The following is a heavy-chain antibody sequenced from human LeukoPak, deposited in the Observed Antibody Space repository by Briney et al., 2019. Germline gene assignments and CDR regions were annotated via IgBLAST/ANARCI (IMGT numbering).Heavy chain of an antibody. CDR2: ISSSSSYI. Sequence: GGSLRLSCAASGFTFSSYSMNWVRQAPGKGLEWVSSISSSSSYIYYADSVKGRFTISRDNAKNSLYLQMNSLRAEDTAVYYCARVRCSSTSCYPSYYYGMDVWGQGTTVTVSS. D-gene: IGHD2-2*01. J-gene: IGHJ6*02. V-gene: IGHV3-21*01. CDR1: GFTFSSYS. CDR3: ARVRCSSTSCYPSYYYGMDV.